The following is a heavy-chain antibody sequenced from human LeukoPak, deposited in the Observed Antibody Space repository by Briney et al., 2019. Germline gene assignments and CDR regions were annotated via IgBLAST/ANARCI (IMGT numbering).Heavy chain of an antibody. Sequence: PSETLSLTCTVSGGSITSSTYYWGWIRQPPGKGLEWIGSIYYSGSTYYNPSLKSRVTISVDTSNQFSLKLSSVIAADTAVYYCARVVGAIWRGPRHPVKYFDYWGQGTLVTVSS. V-gene: IGHV4-39*07. CDR1: GGSITSSTYY. D-gene: IGHD1-26*01. CDR3: ARVVGAIWRGPRHPVKYFDY. CDR2: IYYSGST. J-gene: IGHJ4*02.